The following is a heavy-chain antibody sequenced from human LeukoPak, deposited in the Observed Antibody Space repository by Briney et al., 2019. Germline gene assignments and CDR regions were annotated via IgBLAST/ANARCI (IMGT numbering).Heavy chain of an antibody. Sequence: PSETLSLTCTVSGGSISSYYWSWIRQPPGKGLEWIGYIYYSGSTNYNPSLKSRVTISVDTSKNQFSLKLSSVTAADTAVYYCARFSCGWSLDYWGQGTLVTVSS. V-gene: IGHV4-59*01. D-gene: IGHD6-19*01. CDR3: ARFSCGWSLDY. CDR1: GGSISSYY. CDR2: IYYSGST. J-gene: IGHJ4*02.